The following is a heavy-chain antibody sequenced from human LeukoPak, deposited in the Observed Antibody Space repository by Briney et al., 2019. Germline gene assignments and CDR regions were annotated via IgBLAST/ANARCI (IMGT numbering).Heavy chain of an antibody. CDR3: ARKMGTLGHAFDI. CDR2: ISSSSSYI. CDR1: GFTFSSYS. D-gene: IGHD7-27*01. V-gene: IGHV3-21*01. J-gene: IGHJ3*02. Sequence: GGSLRLSCAASGFTFSSYSMNWVRQAPGKGLEWVSSISSSSSYIYYADSVKGRFTISRDNAKNSLYLQMNSLRAEDTAVYYCARKMGTLGHAFDIWGQGTMVTVSS.